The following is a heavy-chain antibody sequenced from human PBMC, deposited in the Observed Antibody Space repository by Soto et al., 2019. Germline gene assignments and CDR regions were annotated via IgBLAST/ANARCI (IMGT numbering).Heavy chain of an antibody. V-gene: IGHV1-69*01. CDR2: IIPIFGTA. D-gene: IGHD3-22*01. Sequence: QVQLVQSGAEVKKPGSSVKVSCKASGGTFSSYAISWVRQAPGQGLEWMGGIIPIFGTANYAQKFQGRVTITADESTSTAYMELSSLRSEDTAVYYCAREGNYYDSTGSLGGLYYFDYWGQGTLVTVSS. CDR3: AREGNYYDSTGSLGGLYYFDY. CDR1: GGTFSSYA. J-gene: IGHJ4*02.